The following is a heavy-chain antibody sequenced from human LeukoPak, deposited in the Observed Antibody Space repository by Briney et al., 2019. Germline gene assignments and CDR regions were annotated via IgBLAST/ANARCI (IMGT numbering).Heavy chain of an antibody. CDR2: ISYDGSNK. Sequence: GGSLRLSCAASGFTFSSYAMHWVRQAPGKGLEWVAVISYDGSNKYYADSVKGRFTISRDNSKNTLYLQMNSLRAEDTAVYYCAREEVDGVVVPAARAGYYGMDVWGQGTTVTVSS. V-gene: IGHV3-30*04. CDR3: AREEVDGVVVPAARAGYYGMDV. J-gene: IGHJ6*02. D-gene: IGHD2-2*01. CDR1: GFTFSSYA.